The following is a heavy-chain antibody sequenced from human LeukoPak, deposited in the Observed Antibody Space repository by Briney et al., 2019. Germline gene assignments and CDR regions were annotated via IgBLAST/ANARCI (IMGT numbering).Heavy chain of an antibody. CDR2: IIPIFGTA. J-gene: IGHJ3*02. D-gene: IGHD5-24*01. Sequence: SVKVSCKASGYTFTGYYMHWVRQAPGQGLEWMGGIIPIFGTANYAQKFQGRVTITADKSTSTAYMELSSLRSEDTAVYYCARAGEMATGGAFDIWGQGTMVTVSS. CDR3: ARAGEMATGGAFDI. CDR1: GYTFTGYY. V-gene: IGHV1-69*06.